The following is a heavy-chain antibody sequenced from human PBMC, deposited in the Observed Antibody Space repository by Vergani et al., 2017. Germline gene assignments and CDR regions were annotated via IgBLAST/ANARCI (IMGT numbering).Heavy chain of an antibody. J-gene: IGHJ4*02. CDR2: IGTAGDT. CDR3: ARGGSSGWYLIDY. D-gene: IGHD6-19*01. V-gene: IGHV3-13*01. Sequence: EVQLVESGGGLVQPGGSLRLSCAASGFTFSSYDMHWVRQATGKGLEWVSAIGTAGDTYYPGSVEGRFTISRENAKNSLYLQMNSLRAGDTAVYYCARGGSSGWYLIDYWGQGSLVTVSS. CDR1: GFTFSSYD.